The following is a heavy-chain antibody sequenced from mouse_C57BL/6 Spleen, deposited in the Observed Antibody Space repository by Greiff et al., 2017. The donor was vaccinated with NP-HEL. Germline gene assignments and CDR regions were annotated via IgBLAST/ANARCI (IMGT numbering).Heavy chain of an antibody. CDR3: ARDYGSSYVGFAY. V-gene: IGHV1-64*01. J-gene: IGHJ3*01. Sequence: VQLQQPGAELVKPGASVKLSCKASGYTFTSYWMHWVKQRPGQGLEWIGMIHPNSGSTNYNEKFKSKATLTVDKSSSTAYMQLSSLTSEDSAVYYCARDYGSSYVGFAYWGQGTLVTVSA. D-gene: IGHD1-1*01. CDR1: GYTFTSYW. CDR2: IHPNSGST.